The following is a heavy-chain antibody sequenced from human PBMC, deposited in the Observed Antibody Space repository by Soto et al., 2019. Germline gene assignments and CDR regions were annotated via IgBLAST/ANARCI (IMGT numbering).Heavy chain of an antibody. CDR3: VRLVSSGGDV. V-gene: IGHV5-51*01. CDR1: GYSFTKYW. D-gene: IGHD3-10*01. Sequence: GESLKISCKGSGYSFTKYWIGWVRQMPGKGLEWMGIIYPGDSDIRYSPSFQGQVSISTDKSISGAYLQWSSLKASDTAMYYCVRLVSSGGDVWGQGTRVTVSS. CDR2: IYPGDSDI. J-gene: IGHJ3*01.